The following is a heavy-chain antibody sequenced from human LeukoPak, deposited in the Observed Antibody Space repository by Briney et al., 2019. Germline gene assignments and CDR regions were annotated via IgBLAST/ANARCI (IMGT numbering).Heavy chain of an antibody. CDR1: GYTFTSYD. V-gene: IGHV1-18*01. J-gene: IGHJ6*03. CDR2: ISGYNGNT. CDR3: ARDLGRRCSGGRCYYYYNYMDV. D-gene: IGHD2-15*01. Sequence: ASVKVSCKASGYTFTSYDISWVRQAPGQGLEWMGWISGYNGNTNYAQKLQGRVTMTTDTSTSTAYMELRSLRSDDTAVYYCARDLGRRCSGGRCYYYYNYMDVWGKGTTITISS.